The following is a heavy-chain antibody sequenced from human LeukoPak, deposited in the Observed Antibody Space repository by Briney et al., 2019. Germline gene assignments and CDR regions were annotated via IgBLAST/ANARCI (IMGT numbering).Heavy chain of an antibody. CDR1: GGSFSGYY. Sequence: SETLSLTCAVYGGSFSGYYWSWIRQPPGKGLEWIGEINHSGSTNYNPSLKSRVTISVDTSKNQFSLKLSSVTAADTAVYYCAIPGVAATTYSFDHWGQGTLVTVSS. J-gene: IGHJ4*02. D-gene: IGHD2-15*01. CDR3: AIPGVAATTYSFDH. CDR2: INHSGST. V-gene: IGHV4-34*01.